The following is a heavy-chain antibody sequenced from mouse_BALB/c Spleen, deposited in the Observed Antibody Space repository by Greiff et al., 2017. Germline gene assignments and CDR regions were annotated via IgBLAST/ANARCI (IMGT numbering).Heavy chain of an antibody. CDR2: INPSTGYT. Sequence: VKLQESGAELAKPGASVKMSCKASGYTFTSYWMHWVKQRPGQGLEWIGYINPSTGYTEYNQKFKDKATLTADKSSSTAYMQLSSLTSEDSAVYYCARSYYDAMDYWGQRTSVTVSS. V-gene: IGHV1-7*01. CDR1: GYTFTSYW. D-gene: IGHD1-1*02. CDR3: ARSYYDAMDY. J-gene: IGHJ4*01.